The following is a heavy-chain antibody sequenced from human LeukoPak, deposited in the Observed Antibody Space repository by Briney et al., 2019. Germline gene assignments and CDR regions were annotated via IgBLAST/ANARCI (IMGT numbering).Heavy chain of an antibody. J-gene: IGHJ4*02. Sequence: GGSLRLSCAASGFTLSSYWMSWVRQAPGKGLEWVANIKQDGSEKYYVDSVKGRFTISRDNAKNSLYMQMNSLRAEDTAVYYCARGGPTTVVDYWGQGTLVTVSS. CDR3: ARGGPTTVVDY. CDR1: GFTLSSYW. V-gene: IGHV3-7*01. CDR2: IKQDGSEK. D-gene: IGHD4-23*01.